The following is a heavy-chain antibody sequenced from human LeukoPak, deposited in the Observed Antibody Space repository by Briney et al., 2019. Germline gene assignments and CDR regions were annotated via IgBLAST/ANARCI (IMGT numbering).Heavy chain of an antibody. CDR2: IIPILGIA. Sequence: GASVKVSCKASGGTFSSYAISWLRQAPGQGLEWMGRIIPILGIANYAQKFQGRVTITADKSTSTAYMELSSLRSEDTAVYYCARVEDSSKIDYWGQGTLVTVSS. J-gene: IGHJ4*02. CDR3: ARVEDSSKIDY. V-gene: IGHV1-69*04. D-gene: IGHD3-22*01. CDR1: GGTFSSYA.